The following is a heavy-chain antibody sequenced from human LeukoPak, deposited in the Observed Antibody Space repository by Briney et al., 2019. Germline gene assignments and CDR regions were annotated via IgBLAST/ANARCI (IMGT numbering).Heavy chain of an antibody. V-gene: IGHV3-30*18. CDR1: GFTFSSYG. Sequence: GGSLRLSCAASGFTFSSYGMHWVRQAPGKGPEWVAVISYDGSNKYYADSVKGRFTISRGNSKNTLYLQMNSLRAEDTAVYYCAKDLVDTAMVTDDSSGYYPTLDYWGQGTLVTVSS. CDR2: ISYDGSNK. D-gene: IGHD3-22*01. CDR3: AKDLVDTAMVTDDSSGYYPTLDY. J-gene: IGHJ4*02.